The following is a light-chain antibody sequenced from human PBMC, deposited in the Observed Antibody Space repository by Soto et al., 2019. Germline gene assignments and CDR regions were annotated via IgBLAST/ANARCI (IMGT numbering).Light chain of an antibody. CDR1: QSVSSSY. CDR2: GAS. V-gene: IGKV3-20*01. Sequence: EIVLTQSPGTLSSSPGERATLSCRASQSVSSSYLAWYQQKPGQAPRLLIYGASSRGTGIPDRFSGSGSGTDFTLTISRLEPEDFAVYYCQQYGSSPLTFGGGTKVEIK. J-gene: IGKJ4*01. CDR3: QQYGSSPLT.